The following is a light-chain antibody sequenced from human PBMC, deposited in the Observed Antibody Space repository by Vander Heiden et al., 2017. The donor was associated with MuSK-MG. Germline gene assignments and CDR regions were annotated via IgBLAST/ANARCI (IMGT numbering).Light chain of an antibody. V-gene: IGKV1-5*03. CDR1: QSISTW. J-gene: IGKJ2*01. Sequence: DIQMTPSPSTLSASVGDRVTITCRASQSISTWLAWYQQKPGKAPNLLIYKASSLQIGVPSRFSGSGAGTEFTLTISRLQPDDFATYYCQHYVRYSLYTFGQGTKVEIK. CDR2: KAS. CDR3: QHYVRYSLYT.